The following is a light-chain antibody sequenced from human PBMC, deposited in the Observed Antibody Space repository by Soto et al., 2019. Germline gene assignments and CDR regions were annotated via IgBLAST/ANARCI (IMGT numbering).Light chain of an antibody. CDR2: AAS. J-gene: IGKJ1*01. V-gene: IGKV1-39*01. CDR1: QSISNY. CDR3: QQSYSNTWT. Sequence: IQRPKSQSSLSTSVGDRVTITCLASQSISNYLNWCQPKPGQAPKLLIYAASSLQSGVPSRFSGSGSGTDVNLKISSLQHEDLATYYGQQSYSNTWTCGQGNKGDIK.